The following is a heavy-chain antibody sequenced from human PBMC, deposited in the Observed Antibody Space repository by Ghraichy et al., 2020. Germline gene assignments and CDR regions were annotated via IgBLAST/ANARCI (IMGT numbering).Heavy chain of an antibody. Sequence: SETLSLTCTVSGGSMSSYYWSWIRQPPGKGLEWVGNIYYSGSTTYSPSLKSRVTISVDTSKNQFSLKLTSVTAADTAVYYCARDEYSNYGGLDYWGQGTLVTAS. CDR3: ARDEYSNYGGLDY. CDR1: GGSMSSYY. D-gene: IGHD4-11*01. CDR2: IYYSGST. J-gene: IGHJ4*02. V-gene: IGHV4-59*01.